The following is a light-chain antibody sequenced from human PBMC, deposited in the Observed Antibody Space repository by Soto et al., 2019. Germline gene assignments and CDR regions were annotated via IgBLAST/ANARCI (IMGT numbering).Light chain of an antibody. Sequence: IQLTQSPSSLSASVGDRVTITCRAGQDISSALAWYQQKPGKAPKLLLYDASCLDAGVPSRFSGSESGTDFTLSITSVRPEDFATYYCQQFNDFPLTFGGGTKVQIK. CDR1: QDISSA. CDR2: DAS. J-gene: IGKJ4*01. CDR3: QQFNDFPLT. V-gene: IGKV1D-13*01.